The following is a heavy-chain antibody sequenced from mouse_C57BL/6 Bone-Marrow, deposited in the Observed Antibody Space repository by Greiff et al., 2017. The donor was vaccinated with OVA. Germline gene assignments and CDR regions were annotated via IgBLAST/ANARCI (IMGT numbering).Heavy chain of an antibody. CDR1: GFSFNTYA. CDR3: VTGNYYGSSPFGY. D-gene: IGHD1-1*01. Sequence: EVQVVESGGGLVQPKGSLKLSCAASGFSFNTYAMNWVRQAPGKGLEWVARIRSKSNNSATYYADSVKDRFTISRDDSESMLDLQMNNLKTEDTDMDDCVTGNYYGSSPFGYWGQGTTLTVSS. CDR2: IRSKSNNSAT. V-gene: IGHV10-1*01. J-gene: IGHJ2*01.